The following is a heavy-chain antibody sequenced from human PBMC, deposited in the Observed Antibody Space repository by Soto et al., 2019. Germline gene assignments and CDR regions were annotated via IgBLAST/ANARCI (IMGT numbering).Heavy chain of an antibody. CDR3: ARRYCSRADCYSDS. Sequence: GESLKIACHGSGYTFFSFWIVWVRQVPGKGLEWVGRIDPGDSSATYSPTFQGHVTISADRSTRSAYLQWRSLRASDTAIYFCARRYCSRADCYSDSWGQGSLVTVSS. V-gene: IGHV5-10-1*01. J-gene: IGHJ4*02. CDR2: IDPGDSSA. D-gene: IGHD2-2*01. CDR1: GYTFFSFW.